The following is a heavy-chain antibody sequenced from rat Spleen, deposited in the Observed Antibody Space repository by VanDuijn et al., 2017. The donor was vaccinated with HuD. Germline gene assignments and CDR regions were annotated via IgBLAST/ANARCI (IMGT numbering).Heavy chain of an antibody. J-gene: IGHJ2*01. CDR2: IWTGGST. CDR1: GFSLNSYH. V-gene: IGHV2-43*01. CDR3: ARDNYGYSY. Sequence: QVQLKESGPGLVQPSQTLSLTCTVSGFSLNSYHVSWVRQPPGKGLEWMGVIWTGGSTAYNSLLNSRLSITRDTSKSQVFLYMNSLQTEDTATYYCARDNYGYSYWGQGVMVTVSS. D-gene: IGHD1-11*01.